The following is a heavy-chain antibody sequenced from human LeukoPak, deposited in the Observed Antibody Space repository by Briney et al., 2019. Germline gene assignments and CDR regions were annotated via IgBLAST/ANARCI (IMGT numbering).Heavy chain of an antibody. V-gene: IGHV3-30*04. J-gene: IGHJ5*02. Sequence: GGSLRLSCSASGFTFSTYAMHWVRQAPGKGLEWVAVISYDGSEKHYTDSVQGRFTISRDNSKNTLYLQLNSLRAEDTAVYYCAKDGLRRSNWFDPWGQGTLVTVSS. CDR1: GFTFSTYA. CDR3: AKDGLRRSNWFDP. CDR2: ISYDGSEK.